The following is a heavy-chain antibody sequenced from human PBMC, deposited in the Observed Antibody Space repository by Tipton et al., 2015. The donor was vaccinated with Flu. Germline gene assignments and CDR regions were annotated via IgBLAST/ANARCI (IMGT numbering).Heavy chain of an antibody. V-gene: IGHV4-39*07. CDR1: GGSISSYH. J-gene: IGHJ4*02. D-gene: IGHD4-17*01. Sequence: TLSLTCSVSGGSISSYHWAWIRQPPGKGLEWIASIDYRGSTHHDPSLKSRVTISVDTSKNQFSLKLSSVAAADTAVYYCARELDYGVFSPYFDYCGQGTLVTVSS. CDR2: IDYRGST. CDR3: ARELDYGVFSPYFDY.